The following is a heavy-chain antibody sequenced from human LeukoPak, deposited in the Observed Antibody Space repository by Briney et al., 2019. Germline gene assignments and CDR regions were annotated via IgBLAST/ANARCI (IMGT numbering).Heavy chain of an antibody. CDR1: GGSISSSSYY. CDR2: IYYSGST. V-gene: IGHV4-39*07. D-gene: IGHD3-16*01. CDR3: ARDDGGHGVGAFDI. Sequence: SETLSFTCTVSGGSISSSSYYWGWIRQPPGKGLEWIGSIYYSGSTYYNPSLKSRVTISVDTSKNQFSLKLSSVTAADTAVYYCARDDGGHGVGAFDIWGQGTMVAVSS. J-gene: IGHJ3*02.